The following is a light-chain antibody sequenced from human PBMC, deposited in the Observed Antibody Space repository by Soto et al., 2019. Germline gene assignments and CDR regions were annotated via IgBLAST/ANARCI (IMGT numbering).Light chain of an antibody. CDR3: HQYNNWPLT. V-gene: IGKV3-15*01. J-gene: IGKJ3*01. CDR2: DAS. CDR1: QSVGSN. Sequence: EIVMMQSPATLSVSPGERATLSCRASQSVGSNLAWYQQKPGQPPRLFISDASTRATGIPARFSGSGSGTEFTLTISSLQSEDFAIYYCHQYNNWPLTFGPGTKVDIK.